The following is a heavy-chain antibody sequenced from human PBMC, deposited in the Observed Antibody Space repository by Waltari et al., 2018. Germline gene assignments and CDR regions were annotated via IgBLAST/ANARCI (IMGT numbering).Heavy chain of an antibody. CDR2: MNPSSGNP. CDR3: AMGNGAVIRDAFDV. J-gene: IGHJ3*01. CDR1: GYTFTGYF. D-gene: IGHD2-21*01. V-gene: IGHV1-8*02. Sequence: QVQLVQSGAEMKKRGASVKVSCEASGYTFTGYFIHWVRQAPGQGLEGMGWMNPSSGNPGYAQRFQGRVTMTRDTSISTAYMELSSLRSEDTAVYFCAMGNGAVIRDAFDVWGQGTMVTVSS.